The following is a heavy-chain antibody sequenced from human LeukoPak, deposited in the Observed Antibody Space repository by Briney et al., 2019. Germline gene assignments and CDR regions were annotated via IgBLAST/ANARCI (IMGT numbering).Heavy chain of an antibody. Sequence: SETLSLTCAVYGGSFSGYYWSWIRQPPGKGLEWIGEINHSGSTNYNPSPKSRVTISVDTSKNQFSLKLSSVTAADTAVYYCARVMGVEDDIVVVPAAEFDYWGKGTLVTVSS. D-gene: IGHD2-2*01. CDR1: GGSFSGYY. V-gene: IGHV4-34*01. CDR3: ARVMGVEDDIVVVPAAEFDY. J-gene: IGHJ4*02. CDR2: INHSGST.